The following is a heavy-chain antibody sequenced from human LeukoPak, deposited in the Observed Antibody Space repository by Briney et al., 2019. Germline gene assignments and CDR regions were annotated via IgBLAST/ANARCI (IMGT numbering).Heavy chain of an antibody. CDR3: ARTQISNWSNDAFSI. D-gene: IGHD6-13*01. CDR2: ISSDGTAM. V-gene: IGHV3-11*01. CDR1: GFTFSDYY. J-gene: IGHJ3*02. Sequence: PGGSLRLSCAASGFTFSDYYMTWIRQAPGKGLEWIAYISSDGTAMYYADSVKGRFTISRDNAKNSLILQMSSLRAEDTAVYYCARTQISNWSNDAFSIWGQGTTVTVSS.